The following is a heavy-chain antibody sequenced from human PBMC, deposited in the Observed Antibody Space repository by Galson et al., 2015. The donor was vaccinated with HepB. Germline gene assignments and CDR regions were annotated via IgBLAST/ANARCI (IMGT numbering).Heavy chain of an antibody. J-gene: IGHJ4*02. Sequence: TLSLTCTVSGGSISSGGYYWSWIRQHPGKGLEWIGYIYYSGSTYYNPSLKSRVTISVDTSKNQFSLKLSSVTAADTAVYYCARAEVAARITIFGVALDYWGQGTLVTVSS. CDR2: IYYSGST. CDR1: GGSISSGGYY. D-gene: IGHD3-3*01. CDR3: ARAEVAARITIFGVALDY. V-gene: IGHV4-31*03.